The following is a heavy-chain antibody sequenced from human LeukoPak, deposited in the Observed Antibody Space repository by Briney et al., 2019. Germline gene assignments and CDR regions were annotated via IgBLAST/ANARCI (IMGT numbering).Heavy chain of an antibody. D-gene: IGHD4-17*01. Sequence: SETLSLTCSVSDDSISSYYWSWIRQPAGKGLEWIGRIYTSGTTHYNPSLKSRVTMSVDTSKNQFSLKLSSVTAADTAVYYCARLSTVTTSFDYWGQGTLVTVSS. CDR1: DDSISSYY. CDR3: ARLSTVTTSFDY. CDR2: IYTSGTT. V-gene: IGHV4-4*07. J-gene: IGHJ4*02.